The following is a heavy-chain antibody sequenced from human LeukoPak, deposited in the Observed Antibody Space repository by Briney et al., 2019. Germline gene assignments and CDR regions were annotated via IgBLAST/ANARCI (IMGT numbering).Heavy chain of an antibody. D-gene: IGHD3-3*01. CDR2: IYTSGST. CDR1: GGSISSGSYY. Sequence: SETLSLTCTVSGGSISSGSYYWSWIRQPAGTGLEWIGRIYTSGSTNYNPSLKSRVTISVDTSKNQFSLKLSSVTAADTAVYYCARGHYDFWSAVGFDYWGQGTLVTVSS. J-gene: IGHJ4*02. CDR3: ARGHYDFWSAVGFDY. V-gene: IGHV4-61*02.